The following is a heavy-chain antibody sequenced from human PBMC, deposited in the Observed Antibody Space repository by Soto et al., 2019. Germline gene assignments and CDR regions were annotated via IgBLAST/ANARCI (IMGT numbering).Heavy chain of an antibody. CDR2: IYFTGTT. D-gene: IGHD6-25*01. CDR3: AGQTFTIAAASYGRSNWFDP. J-gene: IGHJ5*02. Sequence: PSETLSLTCSASGGSITSSSHFWGWVRQPPGKGLEWIGTIYFTGTTYYTPSLTSRLTMSIDTSKNEFSLRLNPVTAADTAVYYCAGQTFTIAAASYGRSNWFDPWGPGTLVTVSS. CDR1: GGSITSSSHF. V-gene: IGHV4-39*01.